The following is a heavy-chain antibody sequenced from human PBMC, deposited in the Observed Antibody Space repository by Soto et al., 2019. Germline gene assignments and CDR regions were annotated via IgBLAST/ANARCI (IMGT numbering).Heavy chain of an antibody. CDR3: ARRGSGRYYDY. V-gene: IGHV3-23*01. D-gene: IGHD1-26*01. CDR2: ISGSGGST. J-gene: IGHJ4*02. Sequence: ESGGGLVQPGGSLRLSCAASGFTFSSYAMRWVRQAPVTGLEWVSAISGSGGSTYYADSVKGRFTISRDNSKNTLYLQMNSLRAEDTAVYYCARRGSGRYYDYWGQGTLVTVSS. CDR1: GFTFSSYA.